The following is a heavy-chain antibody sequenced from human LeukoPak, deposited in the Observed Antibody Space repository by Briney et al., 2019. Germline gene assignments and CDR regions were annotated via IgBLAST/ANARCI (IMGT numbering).Heavy chain of an antibody. D-gene: IGHD3-10*01. CDR1: GFTFSGSA. CDR2: IRSKADNYAT. V-gene: IGHV3-73*01. Sequence: GGSLRLSCAASGFTFSGSAIHWVRQASGKGLEWVSRIRSKADNYATGYAASVKGRFTLSRDDSKNTAYLQMNRLKTEDTAVYYCTRVPTRGSGNDYWGQGTQVTVSS. J-gene: IGHJ4*02. CDR3: TRVPTRGSGNDY.